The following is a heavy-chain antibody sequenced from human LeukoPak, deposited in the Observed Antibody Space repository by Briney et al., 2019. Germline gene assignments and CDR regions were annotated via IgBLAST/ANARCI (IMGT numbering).Heavy chain of an antibody. CDR1: GGSFSGYY. J-gene: IGHJ4*02. CDR3: ARINWNYGTTDAC. V-gene: IGHV4-34*01. CDR2: ISNSGST. Sequence: PSETLSLTCAVYGGSFSGYYWSWIRQPPRKGLEWIGEISNSGSTNYNPSLKSRVTISVDTSKNQFSLKLSSVTAADTAVYYCARINWNYGTTDACWGQGTLVTVSS. D-gene: IGHD1-7*01.